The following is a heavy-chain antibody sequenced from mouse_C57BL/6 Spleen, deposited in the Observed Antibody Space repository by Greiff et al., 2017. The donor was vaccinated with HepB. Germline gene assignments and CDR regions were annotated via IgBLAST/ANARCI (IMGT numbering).Heavy chain of an antibody. CDR2: IDPENGDT. CDR1: GFNIKDDY. D-gene: IGHD2-10*01. Sequence: VQLQQSGAELVRPGASVKLSCTASGFNIKDDYMHWVKQRPEQGLEWIGWIDPENGDTEYASKFQGKATITADTSSNTAYLQLSSLTSEDTAVYYCTSYSTCAMDYWGQGTSVTVSS. CDR3: TSYSTCAMDY. V-gene: IGHV14-4*01. J-gene: IGHJ4*01.